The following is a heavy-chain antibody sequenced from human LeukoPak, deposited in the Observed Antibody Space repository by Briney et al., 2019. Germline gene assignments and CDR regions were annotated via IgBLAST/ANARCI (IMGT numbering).Heavy chain of an antibody. J-gene: IGHJ6*02. D-gene: IGHD3-10*01. CDR1: GFTFSSYE. Sequence: GGSLRLSCAASGFTFSSYEMNWVRQAPGKGLEWVSYISSSGSTIYYADSVKGRFTISRDNAKNSLYLQMNSLRAEDTAVYYCARDISWAVRKKGAGYYYYGMDVWGQGTTVTVSS. CDR3: ARDISWAVRKKGAGYYYYGMDV. CDR2: ISSSGSTI. V-gene: IGHV3-48*03.